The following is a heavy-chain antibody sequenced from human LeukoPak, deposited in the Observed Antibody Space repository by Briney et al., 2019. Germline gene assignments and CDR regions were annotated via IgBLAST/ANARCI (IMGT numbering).Heavy chain of an antibody. CDR2: ICYSGST. V-gene: IGHV4-39*07. D-gene: IGHD5-18*01. CDR3: ARDRRIQPVDY. CDR1: GGSISSCCYY. Sequence: SETLSLTCTVSGGSISSCCYYWVWIRPPPGKGLEWIGSICYSGSTYYNPSLKSRVTISVDTSKNQLSLKLGSWTAAATAVYYCARDRRIQPVDYWGQGTLVTVSS. J-gene: IGHJ4*02.